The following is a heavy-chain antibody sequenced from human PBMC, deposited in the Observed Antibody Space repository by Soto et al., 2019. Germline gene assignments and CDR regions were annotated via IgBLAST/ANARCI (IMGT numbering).Heavy chain of an antibody. CDR1: GFTFSHYY. CDR3: AIVGRYAARTDVLDF. Sequence: SLRVCCAGSGFTFSHYYMRWIRQALGKGMEWVSYISSSGSTIYYADSVKGRFTISRDNAKNPLYLQMNSLRAEDTAVYYFAIVGRYAARTDVLDFRAQGTLVTGS. CDR2: ISSSGSTI. V-gene: IGHV3-11*01. D-gene: IGHD2-15*01. J-gene: IGHJ3*01.